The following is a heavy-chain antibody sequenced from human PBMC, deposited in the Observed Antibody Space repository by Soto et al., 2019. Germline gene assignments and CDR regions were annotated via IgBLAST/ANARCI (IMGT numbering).Heavy chain of an antibody. J-gene: IGHJ3*02. V-gene: IGHV3-23*01. Sequence: EVQLLESGGGLVQPGGSLRLSCAASGFTFSSYAMSWVRQAPGKGLEWVSAISGSGGSTYYADSVKGRFTISRDNSKNKLQVQMKSRRAEHKAVYYCAKGYMNLPYACDIWGKGTMVTVSS. CDR3: AKGYMNLPYACDI. CDR2: ISGSGGST. D-gene: IGHD5-18*01. CDR1: GFTFSSYA.